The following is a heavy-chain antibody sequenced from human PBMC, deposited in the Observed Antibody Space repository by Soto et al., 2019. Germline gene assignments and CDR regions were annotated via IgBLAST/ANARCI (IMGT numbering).Heavy chain of an antibody. CDR1: GGSMSSYY. CDR3: ARGIRYCSGGSCHGSHGMDV. Sequence: PXETLSLTCTVSGGSMSSYYWSWIRQPPGKGLEWIGYIYYSGSTNYNPSLKSRVTISVDTSKNQFSLKLSSVTAADTAVYYCARGIRYCSGGSCHGSHGMDVWGQGTTVTVSS. D-gene: IGHD2-15*01. CDR2: IYYSGST. V-gene: IGHV4-59*01. J-gene: IGHJ6*02.